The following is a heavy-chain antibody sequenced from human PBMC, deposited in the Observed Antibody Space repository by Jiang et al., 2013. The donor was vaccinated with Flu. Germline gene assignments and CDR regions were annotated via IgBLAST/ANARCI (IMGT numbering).Heavy chain of an antibody. CDR3: ARVVVTMVRGVISGNWFDP. Sequence: GSGLVKPSQTLSLTCAVSGGSISSGGYSWSWIRQPPGKGLEWIGYIYYSGSTYYNPSLKSRVTISVDTSKNQFSLKLSSVTAADTAVYYCARVVVTMVRGVISGNWFDPWGQGTLVTVSS. V-gene: IGHV4-30-4*07. CDR1: GGSISSGGYS. CDR2: IYYSGST. D-gene: IGHD3-10*01. J-gene: IGHJ5*02.